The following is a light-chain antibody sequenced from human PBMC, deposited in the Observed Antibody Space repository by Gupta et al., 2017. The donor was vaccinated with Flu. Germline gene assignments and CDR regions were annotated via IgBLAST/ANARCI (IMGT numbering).Light chain of an antibody. V-gene: IGKV3D-20*01. Sequence: EIVLTQSPVTLSLSPGERATLSCGTSQSLSNNYLAWYQQRPGLAPRLLIYDVSRRATGIPDRFSGSGSGTDFTLTIRRLEPEDFAVYYCQKYDFSAQTFGRGTKVEIK. CDR2: DVS. CDR1: QSLSNNY. J-gene: IGKJ1*01. CDR3: QKYDFSAQT.